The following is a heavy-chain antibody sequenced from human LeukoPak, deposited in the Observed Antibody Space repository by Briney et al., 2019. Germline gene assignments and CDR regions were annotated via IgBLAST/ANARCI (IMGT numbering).Heavy chain of an antibody. Sequence: PSETLSLTCTVSGGSISSSSYYWSWIRQPPGKGLEWIGYIYYSGSTNYNPSLKSRVTISVDTSKTLFSLKLSSVTAADTAVYYCARDRGLGTWFDPWGQGTLVTVSS. J-gene: IGHJ5*02. V-gene: IGHV4-61*01. CDR3: ARDRGLGTWFDP. D-gene: IGHD1-1*01. CDR1: GGSISSSSYY. CDR2: IYYSGST.